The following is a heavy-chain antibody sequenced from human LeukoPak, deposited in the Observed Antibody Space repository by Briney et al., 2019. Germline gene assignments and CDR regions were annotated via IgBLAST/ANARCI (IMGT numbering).Heavy chain of an antibody. CDR2: ISYDGSNK. J-gene: IGHJ3*02. CDR1: GFTFSSYA. CDR3: ARANKPYSGSFYAFDI. V-gene: IGHV3-30*04. Sequence: GGSLRLSRAASGFTFSSYAMHWVRQAPGKGLEWVAVISYDGSNKYYADSVKGRFTISRDNSKNTLYLQMNSLRAEDTAVYYCARANKPYSGSFYAFDIWGQGTMVTVSS. D-gene: IGHD1-26*01.